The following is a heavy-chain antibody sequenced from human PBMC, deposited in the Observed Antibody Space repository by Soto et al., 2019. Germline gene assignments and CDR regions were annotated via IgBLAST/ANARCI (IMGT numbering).Heavy chain of an antibody. V-gene: IGHV4-4*07. D-gene: IGHD6-19*01. J-gene: IGHJ4*02. CDR1: GDSINSYY. CDR3: ARVGVAGSLEYFDY. CDR2: ISTSGST. Sequence: LSLTCTVSGDSINSYYWSWIRQPAGKGLEWIGRISTSGSTKYNPSLKSRVTMPIDTSKNQFSLKLSSVTAADTAVYYCARVGVAGSLEYFDYWGQGSLVTVSS.